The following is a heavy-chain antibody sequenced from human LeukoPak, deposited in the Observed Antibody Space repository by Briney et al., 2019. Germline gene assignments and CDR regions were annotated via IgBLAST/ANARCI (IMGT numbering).Heavy chain of an antibody. CDR2: IRYDGSNK. CDR3: AKHSAEQWLVWWFDP. V-gene: IGHV3-30*02. J-gene: IGHJ5*02. CDR1: GFTFSSYG. D-gene: IGHD6-19*01. Sequence: PGGSLRLSCAASGFTFSSYGMHWVRQAPGKGLEWVAFIRYDGSNKYYADSVKGRFTISRDNSKNTLYLQMNSLRAEDTAVYYCAKHSAEQWLVWWFDPWGQGTLVTVSS.